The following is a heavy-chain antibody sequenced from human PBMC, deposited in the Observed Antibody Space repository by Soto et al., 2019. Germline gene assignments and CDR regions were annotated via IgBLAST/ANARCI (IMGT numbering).Heavy chain of an antibody. CDR1: GYAFTTYG. V-gene: IGHV1-18*01. Sequence: VPLVQSGAEVKKPGASVKVSCKGSGYAFTTYGITWVRQAPGQGLEWMGWISAHNGNTNYAQKLQGRVTVTRDTSTSTAYMEMRSLRSDDTAVYYCARGRYGDYWGQGAVVTVSS. D-gene: IGHD1-1*01. CDR2: ISAHNGNT. CDR3: ARGRYGDY. J-gene: IGHJ4*02.